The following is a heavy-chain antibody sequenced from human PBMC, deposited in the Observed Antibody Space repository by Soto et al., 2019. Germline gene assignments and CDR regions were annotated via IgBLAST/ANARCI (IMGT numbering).Heavy chain of an antibody. D-gene: IGHD1-1*01. CDR2: VYSGGTT. Sequence: GGSLRLSCAASGFTVSNIYMNCVRQAPGKGLEWVSVVYSGGTTYYADSVKGRFTISRDNSKNTLYLQMNSLRAEDTAVYYCARDIGTWNDGTYYYYAMDVWGQGTTVTVSS. CDR1: GFTVSNIY. CDR3: ARDIGTWNDGTYYYYAMDV. J-gene: IGHJ6*02. V-gene: IGHV3-66*01.